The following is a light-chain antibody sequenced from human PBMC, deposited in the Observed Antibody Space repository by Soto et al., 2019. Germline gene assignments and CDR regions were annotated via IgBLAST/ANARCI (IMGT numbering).Light chain of an antibody. V-gene: IGLV4-69*01. CDR3: QTWGTGIHV. CDR2: LNSDGSH. Sequence: QPVLTQSPSASASLGASVKLTCTLSSGHSSYAIAWHQQQPEKGPRYLMKLNSDGSHSKGDGIPDRFSGSSSGAECYLIISSLQYEDEDYYYCQTWGTGIHVFGTGTKLTVL. CDR1: SGHSSYA. J-gene: IGLJ1*01.